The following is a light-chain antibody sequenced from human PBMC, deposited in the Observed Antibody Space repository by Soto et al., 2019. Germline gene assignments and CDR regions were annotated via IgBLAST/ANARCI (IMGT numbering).Light chain of an antibody. J-gene: IGLJ2*01. V-gene: IGLV2-11*01. CDR3: CSHAGSYTNAV. Sequence: QSALTQPRSVSGSPGQSVTISCTGTSSDIGNYNYVSWYQQHPGKAPKLMIYDVSKRPSGVPDRFSGSKSGNTASLTISGLQTEDEADYYCCSHAGSYTNAVFGGGTKLTVL. CDR2: DVS. CDR1: SSDIGNYNY.